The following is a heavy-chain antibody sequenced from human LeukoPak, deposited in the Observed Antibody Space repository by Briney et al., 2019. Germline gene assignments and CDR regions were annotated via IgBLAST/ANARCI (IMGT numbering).Heavy chain of an antibody. V-gene: IGHV1-24*01. CDR3: ATAKGYYYAVFDY. D-gene: IGHD3-10*01. CDR2: FDPEDGET. CDR1: GGTFSSYA. Sequence: ASVKVSCKASGGTFSSYAISWVRQAPGKRLEWMGGFDPEDGETIYAQKFQGRVTMTEDTSTDTAYMELSSLRSEDTAVYYCATAKGYYYAVFDYWGQGTLVTVSS. J-gene: IGHJ4*02.